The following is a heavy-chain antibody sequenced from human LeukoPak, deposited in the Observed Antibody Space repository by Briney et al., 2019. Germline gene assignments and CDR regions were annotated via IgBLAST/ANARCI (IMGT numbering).Heavy chain of an antibody. CDR1: GFTFSSYS. Sequence: GGSLRLSCAASGFTFSSYSMNWVRQAPGKGLEYVAGLSSSGGNTYYAKSLKVRFTVSRDNSKNTMYLQMGSLRAEDTAVYFCARDIDDSSGYFDAFDIWGQGTMVTVS. CDR3: ARDIDDSSGYFDAFDI. V-gene: IGHV3-64*01. D-gene: IGHD3-22*01. CDR2: LSSSGGNT. J-gene: IGHJ3*02.